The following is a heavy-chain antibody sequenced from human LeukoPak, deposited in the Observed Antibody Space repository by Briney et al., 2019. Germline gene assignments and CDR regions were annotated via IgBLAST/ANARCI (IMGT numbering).Heavy chain of an antibody. CDR1: GYTFTGYY. Sequence: ASVKVSCKASGYTFTGYYMHWVRQAPGQGLEWMGWINPNSGGTNYAQKFQGRVTITADKSTSTAYMELSSLRSEDTAVYYCARESIAVAGTGWFDPWGQGTLVTVSS. J-gene: IGHJ5*02. CDR2: INPNSGGT. D-gene: IGHD6-19*01. V-gene: IGHV1-2*02. CDR3: ARESIAVAGTGWFDP.